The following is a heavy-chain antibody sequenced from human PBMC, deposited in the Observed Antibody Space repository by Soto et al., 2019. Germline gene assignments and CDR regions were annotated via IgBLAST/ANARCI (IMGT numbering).Heavy chain of an antibody. CDR2: INPKSGGP. V-gene: IGHV1-2*02. CDR3: ASEDCRNTNCLKGFDY. D-gene: IGHD2-15*01. J-gene: IGHJ4*02. CDR1: GYTFTDYY. Sequence: VKVSCKTSGYTFTDYYMHWVRQAPGQGFEWVGGINPKSGGPKYVPKFQGRVTVTRDTSTSTAYMELNRLTSDDTAVYYCASEDCRNTNCLKGFDYWGQGTLVTVSS.